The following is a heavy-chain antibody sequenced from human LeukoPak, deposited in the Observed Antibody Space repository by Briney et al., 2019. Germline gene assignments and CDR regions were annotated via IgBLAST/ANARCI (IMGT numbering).Heavy chain of an antibody. J-gene: IGHJ6*02. V-gene: IGHV4-34*01. CDR2: INHSGSA. CDR1: GGSFSGYY. D-gene: IGHD3-3*01. Sequence: PSETLSLTCAVSGGSFSGYYWTWIRQPPGKGLEWIGEINHSGSANYNPSLKSRVTIPLDTSKNQFSLKQSSVTAADTAVYYCAREYYDFWSGYYTGMGYYYYGMDVWGQGTTVTVSS. CDR3: AREYYDFWSGYYTGMGYYYYGMDV.